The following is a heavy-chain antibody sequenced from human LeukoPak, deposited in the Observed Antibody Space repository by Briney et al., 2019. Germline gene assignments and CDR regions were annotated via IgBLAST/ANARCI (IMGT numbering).Heavy chain of an antibody. CDR2: ISAYNGNT. J-gene: IGHJ4*02. Sequence: ASVKVSCKASGYTFTSYGISWVRQAPGQGLEWMGWISAYNGNTNYAQKLQGRVTMTTDTSTSTAYMELSRLRSDDTAVYYCASGRYCSGGSCYFDYWGQGTLVTVSS. D-gene: IGHD2-15*01. CDR3: ASGRYCSGGSCYFDY. CDR1: GYTFTSYG. V-gene: IGHV1-18*01.